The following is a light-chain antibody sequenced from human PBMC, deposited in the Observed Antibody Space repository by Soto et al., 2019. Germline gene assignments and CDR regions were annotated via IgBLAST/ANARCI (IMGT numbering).Light chain of an antibody. CDR2: DDD. J-gene: IGLJ1*01. CDR3: GSWDSSLSAYV. CDR1: SSNIGGNS. Sequence: SVLTQSPSVSAAPGQKVTISCSGSSSNIGGNSVSWYQQLPGTAPKLLIYDDDKRPSGIPDRFSGSKSGTSATLGITGFQTWDEADYYCGSWDSSLSAYVFGTGTKGTVL. V-gene: IGLV1-51*01.